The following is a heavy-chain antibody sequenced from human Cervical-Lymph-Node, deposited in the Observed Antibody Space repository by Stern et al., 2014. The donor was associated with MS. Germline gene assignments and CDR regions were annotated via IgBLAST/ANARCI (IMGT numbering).Heavy chain of an antibody. V-gene: IGHV4-30-2*01. D-gene: IGHD2-21*01. CDR1: GGSISSGGSS. Sequence: VQLVESGSGQAKPSQTLSLTCAVSGGSISSGGSSWNWLRPPPGKGLEWIGFIYHSGSTYYNPSIKGRVFISVDTSKNQFLLNLRSVTAADTAVYYCARGGVIYTQDRNGFDVWGQGTMVTVSS. CDR2: IYHSGST. CDR3: ARGGVIYTQDRNGFDV. J-gene: IGHJ3*01.